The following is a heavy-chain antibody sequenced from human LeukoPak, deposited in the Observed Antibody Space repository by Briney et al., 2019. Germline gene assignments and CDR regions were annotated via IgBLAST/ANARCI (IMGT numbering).Heavy chain of an antibody. CDR1: GGSFSGYY. Sequence: PSETLSLTCAVYGGSFSGYYWSWIRQPPGKGLEWIGEINHSGSTNYNPSLKSRVTISVDTSKNQFSLKLSSVTAADTAVYYCARDWIADRRAFDYWGQGALVTVSS. V-gene: IGHV4-34*01. CDR2: INHSGST. CDR3: ARDWIADRRAFDY. D-gene: IGHD6-13*01. J-gene: IGHJ4*02.